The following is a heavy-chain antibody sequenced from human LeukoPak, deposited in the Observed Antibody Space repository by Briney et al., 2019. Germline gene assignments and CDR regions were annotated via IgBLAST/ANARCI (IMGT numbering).Heavy chain of an antibody. V-gene: IGHV1-18*04. Sequence: ASVKVSCKASGYTFTSYAISWVRQAPGQGLEWMGWISAYNGNTNYLQKLQGRVTMTTDTSTSTAYMELRSLRSDDTAVYYCTRTDSGGAFDIWGQGTMVTVSS. CDR1: GYTFTSYA. J-gene: IGHJ3*02. CDR3: TRTDSGGAFDI. CDR2: ISAYNGNT.